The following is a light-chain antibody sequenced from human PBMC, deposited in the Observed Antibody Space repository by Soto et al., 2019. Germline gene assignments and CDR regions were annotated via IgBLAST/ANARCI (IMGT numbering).Light chain of an antibody. CDR3: QKYNSYLWT. V-gene: IGKV1-5*01. CDR2: DAS. Sequence: DIQMTQSPTTLSASVGDRITITCRASQSISSWLAWYQQKPEKAPKLLIYDASSLESGVPSRFSGSGSGTELTLTISSLQPDDFATYYCQKYNSYLWTFGQGTKVDIK. CDR1: QSISSW. J-gene: IGKJ1*01.